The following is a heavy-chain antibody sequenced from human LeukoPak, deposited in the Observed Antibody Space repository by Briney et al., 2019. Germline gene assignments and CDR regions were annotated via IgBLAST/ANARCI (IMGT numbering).Heavy chain of an antibody. CDR3: ARAYGDYDYYFDY. CDR1: GYTFTCYY. V-gene: IGHV1-2*02. CDR2: INPNSGGT. J-gene: IGHJ4*02. Sequence: GASVTVSCTASGYTFTCYYMHWVRQAPGQGLEWMGWINPNSGGTNYAQKFQGRVTMTRDTSISTAYMELSRLRSDDTAVYYCARAYGDYDYYFDYWGQGTLVTVSS. D-gene: IGHD4-17*01.